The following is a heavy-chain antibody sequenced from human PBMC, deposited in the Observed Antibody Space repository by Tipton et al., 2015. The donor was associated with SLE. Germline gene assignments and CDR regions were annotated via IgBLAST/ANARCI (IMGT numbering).Heavy chain of an antibody. CDR2: IYYTGSA. D-gene: IGHD1-26*01. V-gene: IGHV4-59*02. Sequence: LRLSCSVSGGPVTSHFWRWIRQPPGEGLEWIGFIYYTGSAYYNPSLKSRVTISLDTSRNQISLKVNSLTAADTAVYYCARGGSYHINWLDPWGQGTLVTVSS. CDR1: GGPVTSHF. J-gene: IGHJ5*02. CDR3: ARGGSYHINWLDP.